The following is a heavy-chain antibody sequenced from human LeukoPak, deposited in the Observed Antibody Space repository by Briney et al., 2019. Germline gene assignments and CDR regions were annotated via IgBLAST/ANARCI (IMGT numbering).Heavy chain of an antibody. J-gene: IGHJ4*02. CDR2: MNSNSGNT. V-gene: IGHV1-8*01. CDR1: GYTFTSYD. Sequence: ASLKVSCKASGYTFTSYDINWVRQATGQGLEWMGWMNSNSGNTGYAQTFKGRVTMSRNNSISTAYMALSSLRAEDTAVYYWARGRVESDYWGQGTLVTVSS. CDR3: ARGRVESDY.